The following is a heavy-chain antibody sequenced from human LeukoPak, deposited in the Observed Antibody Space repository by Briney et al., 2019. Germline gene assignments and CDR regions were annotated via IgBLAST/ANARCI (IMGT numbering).Heavy chain of an antibody. Sequence: GGSLRLSCAASGFTFSSYWMHWVRQAPGKGLEWVSTIGASGDSACYADSVKGRFTISRDNSKNTLYLQMNSLRAEDTAVYYCAKDNPFLYGMDVWGQGTTVTVSS. J-gene: IGHJ6*02. CDR3: AKDNPFLYGMDV. CDR1: GFTFSSYW. V-gene: IGHV3-23*01. CDR2: IGASGDSA.